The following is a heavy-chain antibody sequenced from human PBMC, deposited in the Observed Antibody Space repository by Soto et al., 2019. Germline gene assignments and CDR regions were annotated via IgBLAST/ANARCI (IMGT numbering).Heavy chain of an antibody. V-gene: IGHV1-8*01. D-gene: IGHD1-26*01. CDR1: GYTFTSYD. J-gene: IGHJ4*02. CDR3: AREKVGANDY. CDR2: MNTNSGNT. Sequence: QVQLVQSGAEVKKPGASVKVSCKASGYTFTSYDINWVRQATGQGLEWMGWMNTNSGNTGYAQKFQGRVSMTTNTSISTAYMELSSLLSDDTAVYYCAREKVGANDYWGQGTLVTVSS.